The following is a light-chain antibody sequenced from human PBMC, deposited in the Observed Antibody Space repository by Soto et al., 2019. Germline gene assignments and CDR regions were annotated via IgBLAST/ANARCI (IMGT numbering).Light chain of an antibody. J-gene: IGKJ4*01. Sequence: PGERVTLSCRASQSVSSSYLTWYQQKPGQAPRLLIYGASTRATSIPARFSGSGSGTDFTLTISSLQPEDFAVYYCQQRVDWLTFGGGTKLEIK. CDR1: QSVSSSY. CDR3: QQRVDWLT. V-gene: IGKV3D-7*01. CDR2: GAS.